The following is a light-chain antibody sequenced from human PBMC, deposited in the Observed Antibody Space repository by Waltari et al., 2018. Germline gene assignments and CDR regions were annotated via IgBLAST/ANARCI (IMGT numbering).Light chain of an antibody. CDR2: GDT. V-gene: IGLV3-10*01. J-gene: IGLJ2*01. CDR1: GLPNKV. Sequence: SYELTQPPSVSVSPGHTARITRPGDGLPNKVWLWYQQKPGQATVLVNNGDTKRPSGIPERFSGSSSGTMATLTISGAQVEDEGDYYCYSTDSSGNRGVFGGGTKLTVL. CDR3: YSTDSSGNRGV.